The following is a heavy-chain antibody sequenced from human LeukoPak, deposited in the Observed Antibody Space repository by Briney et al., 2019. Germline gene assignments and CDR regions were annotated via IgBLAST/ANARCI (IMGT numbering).Heavy chain of an antibody. V-gene: IGHV4-34*01. D-gene: IGHD5-18*01. J-gene: IGHJ6*03. CDR1: GGSFSGYY. CDR3: ARLRGYSYGYRDYYYYYYMDV. CDR2: INHSGST. Sequence: PSETLSLTCAVYGGSFSGYYWSWIRQPPGKGLEWIGEINHSGSTNYNPSLKSRVTISVDTSKNQFSLKLSSVTAADTAVYYCARLRGYSYGYRDYYYYYYMDVWGKGTTVTVSS.